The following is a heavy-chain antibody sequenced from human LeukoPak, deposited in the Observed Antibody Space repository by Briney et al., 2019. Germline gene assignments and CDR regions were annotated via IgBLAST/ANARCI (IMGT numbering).Heavy chain of an antibody. Sequence: ASVNVSYKASGYTFTSYGISWVRQAPGQGLEWMGWISAYNGNTNYAQKLQGRVTMTTDTSTSTAYMELRSLRSDDTAVYYCARDQGITFGGVTRLFDYWGQGTLVTVSS. CDR2: ISAYNGNT. CDR3: ARDQGITFGGVTRLFDY. CDR1: GYTFTSYG. V-gene: IGHV1-18*01. D-gene: IGHD3-16*01. J-gene: IGHJ4*02.